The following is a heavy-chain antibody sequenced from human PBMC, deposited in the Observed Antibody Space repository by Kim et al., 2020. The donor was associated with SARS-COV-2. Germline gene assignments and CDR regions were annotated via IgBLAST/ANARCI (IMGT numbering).Heavy chain of an antibody. J-gene: IGHJ4*02. D-gene: IGHD2-2*01. CDR3: ARATGPAVRLFFDY. CDR2: IYYSGST. CDR1: GGSISSYY. V-gene: IGHV4-59*01. Sequence: SETLSLTCTVSGGSISSYYWSWIRQPPGKGLEWIGYIYYSGSTNYNPSLKSRVTISVDTSKNQFSLKLSSVTAADTAVYYCARATGPAVRLFFDYWGQGTLVTVSS.